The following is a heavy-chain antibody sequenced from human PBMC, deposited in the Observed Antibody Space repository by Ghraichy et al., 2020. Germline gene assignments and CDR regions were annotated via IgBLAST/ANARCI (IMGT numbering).Heavy chain of an antibody. CDR2: IYYSGGT. J-gene: IGHJ5*02. CDR1: GGSISSSSYY. Sequence: SQTLSLTCTVSGGSISSSSYYWGWIRQPPGKGLEWIGSIYYSGGTYYNPSLKSRVTISVDTSKNQFSLKLSSVTAADTAVYYCARSSKTNYYDSSGYSTGNWFDPWGQGTLVTVSS. D-gene: IGHD3-22*01. V-gene: IGHV4-39*07. CDR3: ARSSKTNYYDSSGYSTGNWFDP.